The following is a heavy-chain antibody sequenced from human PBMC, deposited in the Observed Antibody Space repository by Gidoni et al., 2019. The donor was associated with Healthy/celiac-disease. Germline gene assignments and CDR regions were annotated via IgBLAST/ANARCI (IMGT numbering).Heavy chain of an antibody. V-gene: IGHV4-39*01. CDR3: ARLVRLVGEEPFDY. J-gene: IGHJ4*02. D-gene: IGHD1-26*01. CDR2: IYYSGST. Sequence: QLQLQESGPGLVKPSETLSLTCTVSGGSISSSSYYWGWIRQPPGQGLEWIWSIYYSGSTYYNPSLMSRVTISLETSKNPFAMKLSSVTAADTAVYYCARLVRLVGEEPFDYWGQGTLVTVSS. CDR1: GGSISSSSYY.